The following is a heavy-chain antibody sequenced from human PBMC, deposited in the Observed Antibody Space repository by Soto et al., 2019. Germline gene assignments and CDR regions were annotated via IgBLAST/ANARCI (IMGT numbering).Heavy chain of an antibody. D-gene: IGHD3-22*01. J-gene: IGHJ3*02. CDR3: ARVLGSSGYRKKYAFDI. CDR1: GYTFTSYG. Sequence: ASVKVSCKASGYTFTSYGISWVRQAPGQGLEWMGWISAYNGNTNYAQKLQGRVTMTTDTSTSTAYMELRSLRSDDTAVYYCARVLGSSGYRKKYAFDIWGQGTMVTVSS. V-gene: IGHV1-18*04. CDR2: ISAYNGNT.